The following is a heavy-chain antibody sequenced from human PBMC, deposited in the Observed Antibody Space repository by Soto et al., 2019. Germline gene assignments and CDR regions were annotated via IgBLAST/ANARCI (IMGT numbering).Heavy chain of an antibody. Sequence: QVQLHQWGAGLLKPSETLSLTCAVYGGSFSGYYCSWIRQPPGMGLGWIGEINHFGITNYNPSLKGRITMSVDTSKNQFSLKLSSATAADTAVYYCAIEPVTIFGVGRNNWFDPWGQGTLVTVSS. CDR3: AIEPVTIFGVGRNNWFDP. CDR1: GGSFSGYY. V-gene: IGHV4-34*01. J-gene: IGHJ5*02. D-gene: IGHD3-3*01. CDR2: INHFGIT.